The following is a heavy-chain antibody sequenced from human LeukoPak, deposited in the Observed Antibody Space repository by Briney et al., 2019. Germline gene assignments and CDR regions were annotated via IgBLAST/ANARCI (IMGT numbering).Heavy chain of an antibody. V-gene: IGHV3-23*01. J-gene: IGHJ4*02. CDR3: ARASWVSSADAVR. Sequence: GGSLRLSCAASGLSFTSFAMSWVRQALARGLEWLSSMKGTGETFYADSVRGRSTLFRDHSRNTVYLQMNNLRVEDTAVYYCARASWVSSADAVRWGQGTVVTVSS. D-gene: IGHD3-16*01. CDR1: GLSFTSFA. CDR2: MKGTGET.